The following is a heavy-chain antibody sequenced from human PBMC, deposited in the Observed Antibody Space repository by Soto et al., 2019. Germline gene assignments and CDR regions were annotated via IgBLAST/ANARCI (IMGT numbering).Heavy chain of an antibody. CDR1: GGSISTSVYY. CDR3: ARQGSRAFDI. J-gene: IGHJ3*02. CDR2: IYYSGSA. Sequence: SETLSLTCTVSGGSISTSVYYWGWVRQPPGRGLEWMANIYYSGSAYYNPSLKSRVSTSVDTSKNQFSLKLRSVTAADTAVYYCARQGSRAFDIWGQGTMVTVSS. D-gene: IGHD2-15*01. V-gene: IGHV4-39*01.